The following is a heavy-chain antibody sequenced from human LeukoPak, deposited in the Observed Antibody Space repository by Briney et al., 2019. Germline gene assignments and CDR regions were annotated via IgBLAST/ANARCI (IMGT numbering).Heavy chain of an antibody. J-gene: IGHJ4*02. CDR2: IIPIFGTA. V-gene: IGHV1-69*06. Sequence: GASVKVSCKASGGTFSSYAISWVRQAPGQGLEWMGGIIPIFGTANYAQKFQGRVTITADKSTSTAYMELSSLRSEDTAVYYCASLPSSGWSSDYWGQGTLVTVSS. CDR1: GGTFSSYA. D-gene: IGHD6-19*01. CDR3: ASLPSSGWSSDY.